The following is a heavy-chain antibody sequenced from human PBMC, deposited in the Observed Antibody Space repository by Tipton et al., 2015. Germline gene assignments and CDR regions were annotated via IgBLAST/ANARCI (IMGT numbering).Heavy chain of an antibody. CDR2: IYNSGST. Sequence: TLSLTCTVSGGSVSSGAYYWSWIRQHPGKGLEWIGYIYNSGSTYYSPSLKSRVTISLDTSKNQFSLKLSSVTAADTAVYYCAREGRRSLQWLSPLDYWGQGTLVTVSS. D-gene: IGHD3-3*01. CDR1: GGSVSSGAYY. V-gene: IGHV4-31*03. CDR3: AREGRRSLQWLSPLDY. J-gene: IGHJ4*02.